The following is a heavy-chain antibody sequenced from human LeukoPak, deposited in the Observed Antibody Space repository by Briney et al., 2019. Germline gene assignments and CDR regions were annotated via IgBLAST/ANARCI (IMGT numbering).Heavy chain of an antibody. D-gene: IGHD1-26*01. Sequence: GASVKVSCKASGYTFTGYYIHWVRQAPGQGLGWMGLINPNSGGTKYAQKFQGRVTMTRDTSISTAYMELRSDDTAVYYCARGAHSGSYFLIDYWGQGTLVTVSS. CDR2: INPNSGGT. J-gene: IGHJ4*02. CDR3: ARGAHSGSYFLIDY. CDR1: GYTFTGYY. V-gene: IGHV1-2*02.